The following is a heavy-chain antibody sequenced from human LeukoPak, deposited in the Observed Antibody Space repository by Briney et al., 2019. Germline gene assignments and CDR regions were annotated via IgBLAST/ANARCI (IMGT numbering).Heavy chain of an antibody. J-gene: IGHJ4*02. CDR3: ARATYYYDSSGYHSLSYFDY. Sequence: ASVKVSCKASGYTFTSYGISWLRQAPGQGLEWMGWISAYNGNTNYAQKFQDRVTISRDTSASTAYMELSSLRSEDMAVYYCARATYYYDSSGYHSLSYFDYWGQGTLVTVSS. D-gene: IGHD3-22*01. V-gene: IGHV1-18*03. CDR1: GYTFTSYG. CDR2: ISAYNGNT.